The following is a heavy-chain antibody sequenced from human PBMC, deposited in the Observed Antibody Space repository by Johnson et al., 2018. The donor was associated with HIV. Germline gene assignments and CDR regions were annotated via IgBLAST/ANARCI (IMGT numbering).Heavy chain of an antibody. D-gene: IGHD1-26*01. J-gene: IGHJ3*02. CDR1: GFTFSSYA. CDR2: ISTTGGNT. CDR3: ARGAWDLLRGDAFDS. V-gene: IGHV3-64*01. Sequence: VQLVESGGGLVQPGGSLRLSCAASGFTFSSYAMHWVRQPPGKGLECVSGISTTGGNTHYATSVKGRFTISRDNSKNTLYLQMGSLRAEDMAVYYCARGAWDLLRGDAFDSWGQGTMVTVSS.